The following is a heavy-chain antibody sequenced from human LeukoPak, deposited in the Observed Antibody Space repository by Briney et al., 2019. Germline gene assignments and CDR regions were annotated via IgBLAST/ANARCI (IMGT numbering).Heavy chain of an antibody. CDR1: GGTFSRYA. Sequence: SVKVSCKASGGTFSRYAINWVRQAPGQGLEWMGGIIPIFGTANYAQKFQGRVTITADESTSTAYMELSSLRSEDTAVYYCARDLWPYYYDSSGYYYFDYWGQGTLVTVSS. D-gene: IGHD3-22*01. CDR3: ARDLWPYYYDSSGYYYFDY. V-gene: IGHV1-69*13. CDR2: IIPIFGTA. J-gene: IGHJ4*02.